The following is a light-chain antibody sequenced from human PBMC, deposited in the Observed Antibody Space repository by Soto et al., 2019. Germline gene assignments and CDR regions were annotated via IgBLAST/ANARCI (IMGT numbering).Light chain of an antibody. CDR2: DAY. CDR3: QQRHMWPST. V-gene: IGKV3-11*01. Sequence: EVVLTQSPVTLSLSPGERATLSCRASQSFRGLLAWYQQKPGQAPRLLIYDAYNRATGIPPRFSGSGSGTDFTLTISSLKPEDSAVYYCQQRHMWPSTFGQGTRLEIK. CDR1: QSFRGL. J-gene: IGKJ5*01.